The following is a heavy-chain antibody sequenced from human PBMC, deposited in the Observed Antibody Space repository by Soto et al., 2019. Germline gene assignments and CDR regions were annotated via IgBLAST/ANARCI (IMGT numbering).Heavy chain of an antibody. V-gene: IGHV1-8*01. CDR3: ARQGSGTTGLDY. Sequence: QVQLVQSGAEVKKPGASVKASCKASGYTFTSYDINWVRQATGQGLEWMGRMNPNSAYTAYAQKFQGRVTMTRNTSMSTAHLELRSMRSEDTAVYYCARQGSGTTGLDYWGQGTLVTVAS. CDR2: MNPNSAYT. J-gene: IGHJ4*02. CDR1: GYTFTSYD. D-gene: IGHD1-7*01.